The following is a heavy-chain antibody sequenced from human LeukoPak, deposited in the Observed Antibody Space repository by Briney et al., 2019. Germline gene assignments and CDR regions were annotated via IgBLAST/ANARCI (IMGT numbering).Heavy chain of an antibody. V-gene: IGHV3-11*01. D-gene: IGHD6-19*01. CDR1: GFTFSDYY. Sequence: GGSLRLSCAASGFTFSDYYMSWIRQAPGKGLEWVSYISSSGSTIYYADSVKGRFTISRDNAKNSLYLQMNSLRAEDTAVYYCARDRVSMSGWSWDFDYWGQGTLVTVSS. J-gene: IGHJ4*02. CDR3: ARDRVSMSGWSWDFDY. CDR2: ISSSGSTI.